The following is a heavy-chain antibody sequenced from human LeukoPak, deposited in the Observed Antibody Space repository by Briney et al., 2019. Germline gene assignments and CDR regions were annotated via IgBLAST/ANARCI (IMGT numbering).Heavy chain of an antibody. Sequence: SQTLSLTCTVSGASVSSGGTYWTWIRQSPGKGLEWIGYIYYSGSTYYNPSLKSRLSMSVDTSKNHFSLNLTSVTAADTAVYYCARDRKQLWVLGFDYWGQGIIVTFSS. CDR3: ARDRKQLWVLGFDY. CDR1: GASVSSGGTY. J-gene: IGHJ4*02. V-gene: IGHV4-31*03. CDR2: IYYSGST. D-gene: IGHD5-18*01.